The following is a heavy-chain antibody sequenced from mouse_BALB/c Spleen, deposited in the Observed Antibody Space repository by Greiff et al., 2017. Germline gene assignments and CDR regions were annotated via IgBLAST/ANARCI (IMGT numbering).Heavy chain of an antibody. J-gene: IGHJ4*01. D-gene: IGHD1-1*01. V-gene: IGHV2-2*02. CDR3: ARNYYGSHYYYAMDY. CDR2: IWSGGST. Sequence: QVQLKESGPGLVQPSQSLSITCTVSGFSLTSYGVHWVRQSPGKGLEWLGVIWSGGSTDYNAAFISRLSISKDNSKSQVFFKMNSLQANDTAIYYCARNYYGSHYYYAMDYWGQGTSVTVSS. CDR1: GFSLTSYG.